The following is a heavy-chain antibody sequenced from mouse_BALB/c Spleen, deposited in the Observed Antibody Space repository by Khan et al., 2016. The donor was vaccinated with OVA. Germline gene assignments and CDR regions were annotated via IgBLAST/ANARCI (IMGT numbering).Heavy chain of an antibody. CDR2: FNPPNGNT. CDR1: GLNIKAPY. CDR3: ARMARK. V-gene: IGHV14-3*02. J-gene: IGHJ2*01. Sequence: VQLQQSGAELVKSGATVRWSSKASGLNIKAPYMNCLKHCPKQGLEGIERFNPPNGNTKYDPKFQGKATITADTSSNTAYLQLSSLTSEDTAVYYCARMARKWGQGTTLTVSS.